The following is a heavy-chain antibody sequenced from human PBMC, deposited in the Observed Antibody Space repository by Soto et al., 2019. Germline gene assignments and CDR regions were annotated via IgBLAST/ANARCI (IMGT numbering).Heavy chain of an antibody. J-gene: IGHJ5*02. Sequence: SSETLSLTCTMSCGSFSPNYWSWIRQPPGNALYCVGYIYYGVTSIXXPSLKSRXXISLDTSKSHVSLRLXSVTAAYTAFYYCARLGAYYQSLDPWRPGTLVTVSS. CDR2: IYYGVTS. CDR1: CGSFSPNY. D-gene: IGHD2-21*01. CDR3: ARLGAYYQSLDP. V-gene: IGHV4-59*12.